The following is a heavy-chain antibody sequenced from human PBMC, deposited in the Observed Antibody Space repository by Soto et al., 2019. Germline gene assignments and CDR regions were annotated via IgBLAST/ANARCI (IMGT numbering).Heavy chain of an antibody. D-gene: IGHD6-19*01. J-gene: IGHJ6*02. CDR2: MNPNSGNT. CDR1: GYTFTSYD. Sequence: ASVKVSCKASGYTFTSYDINWVRRATGQGLEWMGWMNPNSGNTGYAQKFQGRVTMTRNTSISTAYMELSSLRAEDTAVYYCARRIAVAGRGDYYYGMDVWGQGTTVTVSS. V-gene: IGHV1-8*01. CDR3: ARRIAVAGRGDYYYGMDV.